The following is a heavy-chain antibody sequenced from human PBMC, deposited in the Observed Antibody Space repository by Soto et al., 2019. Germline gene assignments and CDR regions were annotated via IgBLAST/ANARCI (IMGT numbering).Heavy chain of an antibody. J-gene: IGHJ4*02. CDR3: AKNNMCYYLDY. V-gene: IGHV3-23*01. CDR2: ISGSGGTT. D-gene: IGHD3-10*01. Sequence: EVQVLESGGALVQPGGSLRLSCAASGFTFSNYAMSWVRQAPGKGLEWVSSISGSGGTTYYADSVKGRLTLSRDNSKNTLYLQMNSLRVEDTAVYYCAKNNMCYYLDYWGQGTLVTVSS. CDR1: GFTFSNYA.